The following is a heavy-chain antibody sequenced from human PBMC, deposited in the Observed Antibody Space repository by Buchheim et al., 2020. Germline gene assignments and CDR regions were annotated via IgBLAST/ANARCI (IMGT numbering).Heavy chain of an antibody. D-gene: IGHD2-8*01. CDR1: GFTFSSYW. J-gene: IGHJ4*02. CDR3: ARVATIDIVLMVYAPHFDY. CDR2: IKQDGSEK. V-gene: IGHV3-7*01. Sequence: VQLVESGGGVVQPGRSLRLSCAASGFTFSSYWMSWVRQAPGKGLEWVANIKQDGSEKYYVDSVKGRFTISRDNAKNSLYLQMNSLRAEDTAVYYCARVATIDIVLMVYAPHFDYWGQGTL.